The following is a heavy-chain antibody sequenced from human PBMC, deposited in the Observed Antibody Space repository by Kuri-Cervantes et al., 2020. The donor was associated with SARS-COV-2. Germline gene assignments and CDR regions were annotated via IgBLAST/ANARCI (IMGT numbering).Heavy chain of an antibody. D-gene: IGHD7-27*01. CDR1: GFTVSSNY. J-gene: IGHJ4*02. Sequence: GESLKISCAAPGFTVSSNYMSWVRQAPGKGLEWVSNIGPSGTTKYYADSVKGRFTISRDNAKNSLYLQMSSLRAEDTAVYYCARDLRLGKSLDYWGQGTLVTVSS. V-gene: IGHV3-11*04. CDR3: ARDLRLGKSLDY. CDR2: IGPSGTTK.